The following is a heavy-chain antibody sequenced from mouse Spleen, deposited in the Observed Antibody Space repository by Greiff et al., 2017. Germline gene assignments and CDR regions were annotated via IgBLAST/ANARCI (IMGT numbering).Heavy chain of an antibody. CDR3: ARLYRYDGAMDY. CDR2: ISSGSSTI. Sequence: EVQLVESGGGLVQPGGSRKLSCAASGFTFSSFGMHWVRQAPEKGLEWVAYISSGSSTIYYADTVKGRFTISRDNPKNTLFLQMTSLRSEDTAMYYCARLYRYDGAMDYWGQGTSVTVSS. V-gene: IGHV5-17*02. J-gene: IGHJ4*01. CDR1: GFTFSSFG. D-gene: IGHD2-14*01.